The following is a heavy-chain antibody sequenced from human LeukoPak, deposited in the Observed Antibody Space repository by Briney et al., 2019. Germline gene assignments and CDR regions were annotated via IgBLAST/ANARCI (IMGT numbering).Heavy chain of an antibody. CDR1: GGTFGSYA. J-gene: IGHJ6*03. CDR2: IIPIFGTA. V-gene: IGHV1-69*05. CDR3: ARSDYSNSASYYYYYMDV. Sequence: SVKVSCKASGGTFGSYAISWVRQAPGQGLEWMGGIIPIFGTANYAQKFQGRVTITTDESTSTAYMELSSLRSEDTAVYYCARSDYSNSASYYYYYMDVWGKGTTVTVS. D-gene: IGHD4-11*01.